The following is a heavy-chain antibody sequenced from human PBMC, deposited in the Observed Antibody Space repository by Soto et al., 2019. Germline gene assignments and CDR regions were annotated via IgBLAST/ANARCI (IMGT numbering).Heavy chain of an antibody. CDR1: GFTLSMYW. CDR2: IKQDGSKK. D-gene: IGHD6-13*01. J-gene: IGHJ3*02. CDR3: ARDVSPGSSSLYLDAFDI. Sequence: EVQLEESGGGLVQPGGSLRLSCAASGFTLSMYWMTWVRQAPGRGLEGVANIKQDGSKKSYLDSVRGRFTISRDNVRNSLYLQMDSLRAEDTALYYCARDVSPGSSSLYLDAFDIWGQGTMVIVSS. V-gene: IGHV3-7*05.